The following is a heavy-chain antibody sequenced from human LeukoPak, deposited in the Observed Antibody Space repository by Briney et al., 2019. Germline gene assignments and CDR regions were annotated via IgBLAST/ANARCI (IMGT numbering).Heavy chain of an antibody. J-gene: IGHJ6*03. Sequence: GGSLRLSCAASGFTFSDYYMSWIRQAPGKGLEWVSYISSSGSHIHHADPVKGRFTISRDNAKNSLYLQMNSLRAEHTAVYYCARQQVYGITAAGPAISYYYYYMDVWGKGTTVTISS. CDR3: ARQQVYGITAAGPAISYYYYYMDV. V-gene: IGHV3-11*01. D-gene: IGHD6-13*01. CDR1: GFTFSDYY. CDR2: ISSSGSHI.